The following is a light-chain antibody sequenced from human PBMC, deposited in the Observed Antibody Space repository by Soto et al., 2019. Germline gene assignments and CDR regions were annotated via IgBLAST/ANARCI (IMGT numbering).Light chain of an antibody. V-gene: IGKV1-39*01. CDR1: QSISSY. Sequence: DIQMTQSPCSLSASVGDRVTITCGASQSISSYLNWYQQKPGKAPKLLIYAASSLQSGVPSRFSGSGSGTDFTLTISSLQPEDFASYYCQQSYSTPWTIGQGTKVEIK. CDR3: QQSYSTPWT. CDR2: AAS. J-gene: IGKJ1*01.